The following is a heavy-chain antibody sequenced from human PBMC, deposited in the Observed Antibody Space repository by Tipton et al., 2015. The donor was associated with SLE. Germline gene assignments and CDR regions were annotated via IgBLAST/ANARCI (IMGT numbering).Heavy chain of an antibody. J-gene: IGHJ4*02. CDR3: ARFEIVGVD. CDR1: GYTFSDYA. D-gene: IGHD1-26*01. V-gene: IGHV3-21*01. Sequence: SLRLSCAASGYTFSDYAMSWVRQAPGKGLEWVSSISSSSSHIFYADSVKGRFTISRDNAKNSVYLEMNNLRAEDTAVYYCARFEIVGVDWGQGTLVTVSS. CDR2: ISSSSSHI.